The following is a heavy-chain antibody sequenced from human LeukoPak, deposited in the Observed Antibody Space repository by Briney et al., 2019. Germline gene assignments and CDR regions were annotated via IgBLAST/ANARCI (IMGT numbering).Heavy chain of an antibody. J-gene: IGHJ4*02. CDR2: IYYSGTT. Sequence: PSETLSLTCTVSGGSISSSSCYWGWIRQPPGKGLEWIGSIYYSGTTYYNPSPKSRVTISVDTSKSQFSLKLSSVTAADTAIYYCARPTVGATRGLDYWGQGILVTVSS. CDR3: ARPTVGATRGLDY. V-gene: IGHV4-39*01. D-gene: IGHD1-26*01. CDR1: GGSISSSSCY.